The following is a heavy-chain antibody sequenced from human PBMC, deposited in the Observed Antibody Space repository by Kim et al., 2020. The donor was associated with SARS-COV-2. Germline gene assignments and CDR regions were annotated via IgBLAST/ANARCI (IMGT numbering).Heavy chain of an antibody. V-gene: IGHV1-3*01. D-gene: IGHD6-19*01. CDR2: INAGNGNT. J-gene: IGHJ4*02. Sequence: ASVKVSCKASGYTFTSYATHWVRQAPGQRLEWMGWINAGNGNTKYSQKFQGRVTITRDTSASTAYMELSSLRSEDTAVYYCAALSSGWYGPYFDYWGQGTLVTVSS. CDR3: AALSSGWYGPYFDY. CDR1: GYTFTSYA.